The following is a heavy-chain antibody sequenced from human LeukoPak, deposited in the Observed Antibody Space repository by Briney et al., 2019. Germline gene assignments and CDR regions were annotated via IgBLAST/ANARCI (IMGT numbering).Heavy chain of an antibody. CDR2: IYYSGST. V-gene: IGHV4-59*01. CDR1: GGSISSYY. Sequence: PSETLSLTCIVSGGSISSYYWSWIRQPPGKGLEWIGYIYYSGSTNYNPSLKSRVTISVDTSKNQFSLKLSSVTAADTAVYYCASTTYYYDSSGYSADYWGQGTLVTVSS. D-gene: IGHD3-22*01. J-gene: IGHJ4*02. CDR3: ASTTYYYDSSGYSADY.